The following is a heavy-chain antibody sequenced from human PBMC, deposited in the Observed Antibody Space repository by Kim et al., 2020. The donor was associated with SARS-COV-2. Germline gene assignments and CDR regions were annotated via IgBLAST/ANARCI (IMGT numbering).Heavy chain of an antibody. CDR3: ARGWGKGIAAPPNY. V-gene: IGHV3-30-3*01. CDR1: GFTFSSYA. CDR2: ISYDGSNK. J-gene: IGHJ4*02. Sequence: GGSLRLSCAASGFTFSSYAMHWVRQAPGKGLEWVAVISYDGSNKYYADSVKGRFTISRDNSKNTLYLQMNSLRAEDTAVYYCARGWGKGIAAPPNYWGQGTLVTVSS. D-gene: IGHD6-13*01.